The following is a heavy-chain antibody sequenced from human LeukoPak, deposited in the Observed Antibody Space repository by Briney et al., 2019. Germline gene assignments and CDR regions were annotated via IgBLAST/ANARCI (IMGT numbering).Heavy chain of an antibody. J-gene: IGHJ4*02. D-gene: IGHD3-10*01. CDR2: ISSSSSYI. V-gene: IGHV3-21*01. CDR1: GFTFSSYS. CDR3: ARDFDRFIIN. Sequence: GGSLRLSCAASGFTFSSYSMNWIRQAPGKGLEWVSSISSSSSYIYYADSVKGRFTISRDNAKNSLYLQMNSLRAEDTAVYYCARDFDRFIINWGQGTLVTVSS.